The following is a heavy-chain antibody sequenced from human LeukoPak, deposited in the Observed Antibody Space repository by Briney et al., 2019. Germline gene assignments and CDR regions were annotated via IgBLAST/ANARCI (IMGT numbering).Heavy chain of an antibody. D-gene: IGHD2-2*01. CDR3: AREAGYCSSTSCYAAGNFDY. CDR2: INPNSGGT. Sequence: ASVKVSCKASGYTFTGYYMHWVRQAPGQGLEWMGWINPNSGGTNYAQKFQGRVTMTRDTSISTAYMELSRLRSDDTAVYYCAREAGYCSSTSCYAAGNFDYGGQGTLVTVSA. CDR1: GYTFTGYY. J-gene: IGHJ4*02. V-gene: IGHV1-2*02.